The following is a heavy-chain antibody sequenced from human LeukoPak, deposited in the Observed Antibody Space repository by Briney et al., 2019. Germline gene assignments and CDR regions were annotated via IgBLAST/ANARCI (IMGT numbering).Heavy chain of an antibody. J-gene: IGHJ4*02. V-gene: IGHV3-23*01. CDR3: VRGHSIFDY. Sequence: GASLRLSCAASGFIFRNYDMTWVRQAPGKGLQWVSHIITSGANTYYADSVKGRFTISRDNSKNTLFLQMNSLRAEDTALYYCVRGHSIFDYWGQGTLVTVSS. CDR2: IITSGANT. CDR1: GFIFRNYD. D-gene: IGHD4-11*01.